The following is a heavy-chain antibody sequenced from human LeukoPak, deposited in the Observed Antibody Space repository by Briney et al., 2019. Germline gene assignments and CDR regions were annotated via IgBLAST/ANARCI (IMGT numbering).Heavy chain of an antibody. CDR1: GFTFSSSA. CDR3: AAEVYRGGECCDFDY. CDR2: IGIDRGNT. J-gene: IGHJ4*02. D-gene: IGHD2-21*01. Sequence: SVKVSCKASGFTFSSSAMQWVRQARGQRLEWIGWIGIDRGNTNYAQEFQGRVTITRDMSTSTAYMELSSLRSEDTAVYYCAAEVYRGGECCDFDYWGQGTLVTV. V-gene: IGHV1-58*02.